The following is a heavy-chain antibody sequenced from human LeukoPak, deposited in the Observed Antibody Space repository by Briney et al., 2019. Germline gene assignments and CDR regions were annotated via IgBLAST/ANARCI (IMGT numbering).Heavy chain of an antibody. J-gene: IGHJ4*02. CDR1: GFTFSSYS. CDR3: AKDGHLTMIVVVITFLWLDY. V-gene: IGHV3-23*01. CDR2: ISGSGGST. D-gene: IGHD3-22*01. Sequence: GGSLRLSCAASGFTFSSYSMNWVRQAPGKGLEWVSAISGSGGSTYYADSVKGRFTISRDNSKNTLYLQMNSLRAEDTAVYYCAKDGHLTMIVVVITFLWLDYWGQGTLVTVSS.